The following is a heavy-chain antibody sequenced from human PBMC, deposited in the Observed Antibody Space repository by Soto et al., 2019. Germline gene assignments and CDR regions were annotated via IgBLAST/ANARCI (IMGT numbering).Heavy chain of an antibody. V-gene: IGHV5-51*01. J-gene: IGHJ6*02. CDR1: GYSFTSYW. CDR2: IYPGDSHT. D-gene: IGHD3-16*01. CDR3: ARHYTGMLVV. Sequence: GESLKISCKGSGYSFTSYWNGWLRQMPGKGLEWMGVIYPGDSHTRYSPAFQGQVTISADKSIGTASLQWSSLKASSTAMYYCARHYTGMLVVWGQGTTVTVSS.